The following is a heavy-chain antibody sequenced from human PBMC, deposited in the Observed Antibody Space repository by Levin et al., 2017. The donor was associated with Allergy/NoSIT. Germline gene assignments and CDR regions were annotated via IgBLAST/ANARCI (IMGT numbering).Heavy chain of an antibody. CDR1: GGSIRGSVFY. D-gene: IGHD2-15*01. CDR2: IYHSGIT. CDR3: ARDTLVVSIGMPWLDP. V-gene: IGHV4-31*03. Sequence: SQTLSLTCTVSGGSIRGSVFYWTWVRQRPGKGLEWIGYIYHSGITYKNAALKSRLTISVDTSKNQFSLNLSSVTAADTAVYYCARDTLVVSIGMPWLDPWGQGTLVSVSS. J-gene: IGHJ5*02.